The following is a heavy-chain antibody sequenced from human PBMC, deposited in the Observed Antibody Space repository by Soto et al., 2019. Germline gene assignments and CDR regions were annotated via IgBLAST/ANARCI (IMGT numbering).Heavy chain of an antibody. J-gene: IGHJ3*01. CDR2: IYSGDSDT. Sequence: GESLKISCKGSGYIFTKYWIGWVRQMPGKGLEWMGIIYSGDSDTKYSPSFQGHVTISADKSLNTAYLQWSSLKASDTAMYYCARQSSYYYDSTGLRAFDVWGQGTMVT. CDR1: GYIFTKYW. D-gene: IGHD3-22*01. V-gene: IGHV5-51*01. CDR3: ARQSSYYYDSTGLRAFDV.